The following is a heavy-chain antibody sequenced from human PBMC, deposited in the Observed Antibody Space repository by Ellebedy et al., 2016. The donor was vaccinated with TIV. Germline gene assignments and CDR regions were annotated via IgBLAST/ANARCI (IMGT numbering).Heavy chain of an antibody. V-gene: IGHV1-2*02. D-gene: IGHD4-11*01. CDR2: INPNIGDT. CDR1: GYTFTDYY. Sequence: AASVKVSCKASGYTFTDYYIHWVRQAPGQGLEWMGWINPNIGDTNYAQKLQGRVTITGDTSISTVYMELSSLRSDDTAIYYCVRDLTNPVTGDYWGQGTLVFVSS. CDR3: VRDLTNPVTGDY. J-gene: IGHJ4*02.